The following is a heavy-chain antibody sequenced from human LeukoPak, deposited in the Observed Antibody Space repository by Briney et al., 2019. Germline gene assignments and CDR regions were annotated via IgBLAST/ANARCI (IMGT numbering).Heavy chain of an antibody. D-gene: IGHD3-10*01. V-gene: IGHV4-4*07. CDR3: ARDRAPLLYGSGSYFPDYYYYHMDV. Sequence: SETLSLTCTVSGGSISYYWSWIRQPAGKGLEWIGRIYTSGSTNYNPSLKRRVTMSVDTSKNQFSLKLSSVTAADTAVYYCARDRAPLLYGSGSYFPDYYYYHMDVWGKGTTVTISS. J-gene: IGHJ6*03. CDR1: GGSISYY. CDR2: IYTSGST.